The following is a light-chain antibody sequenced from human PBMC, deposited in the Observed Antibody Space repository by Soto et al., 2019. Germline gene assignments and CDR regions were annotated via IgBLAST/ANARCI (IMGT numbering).Light chain of an antibody. CDR3: QQYNNGPPWT. V-gene: IGKV3-15*01. J-gene: IGKJ1*01. Sequence: EIVWTPSTGTLSLSHGERATLSCRASQSVSSSYLVWYQQKPDQAPRLLIYGASTRATGIPARFSGSGSGTEFTLTISSLQSEDFAVYYCQQYNNGPPWTFGQGTNVDIK. CDR1: QSVSSSY. CDR2: GAS.